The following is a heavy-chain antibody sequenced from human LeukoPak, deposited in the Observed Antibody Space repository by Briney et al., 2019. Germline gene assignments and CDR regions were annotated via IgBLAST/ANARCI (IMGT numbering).Heavy chain of an antibody. J-gene: IGHJ4*02. CDR2: IIPIFGTA. Sequence: SVKVSCKASGGTFSSYAISWVRQAPGQGLEWMGGIIPIFGTANYAQKFQGRVTITADKSTSTAYMELSSLKAPDTAMYYCARSLYGVNTWFDYWGQGTLVTVSS. CDR3: ARSLYGVNTWFDY. D-gene: IGHD4/OR15-4a*01. CDR1: GGTFSSYA. V-gene: IGHV1-69*06.